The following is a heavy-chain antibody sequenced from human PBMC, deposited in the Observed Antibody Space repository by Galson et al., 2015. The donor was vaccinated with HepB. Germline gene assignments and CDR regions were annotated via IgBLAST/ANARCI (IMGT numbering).Heavy chain of an antibody. D-gene: IGHD3-22*01. V-gene: IGHV3-23*01. CDR3: AKVRSYYDSSGYLDY. CDR1: GFTFSSYA. CDR2: ISGSGGST. J-gene: IGHJ4*02. Sequence: SLRLSCAASGFTFSSYAMSWVRQAPGKGLEWVSAISGSGGSTYYADSVKGRFTISRDNSKNTLYLQMNSLRAEDTAVYYCAKVRSYYDSSGYLDYWGQGTLVTVSS.